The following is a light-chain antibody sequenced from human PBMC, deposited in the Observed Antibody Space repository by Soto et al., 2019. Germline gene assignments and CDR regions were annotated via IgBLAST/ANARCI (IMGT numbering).Light chain of an antibody. J-gene: IGKJ1*01. Sequence: EIVLTQSPDTLSLSPGERATVSCRASQSVSRSNLAWYQHKPGQAPRLIIYGTSTKPTGIPARFSGSGSGTDFTLTISGLEPEDVAVYSCQQYASSPQTLGQETKVEIK. CDR2: GTS. CDR1: QSVSRSN. CDR3: QQYASSPQT. V-gene: IGKV3-20*01.